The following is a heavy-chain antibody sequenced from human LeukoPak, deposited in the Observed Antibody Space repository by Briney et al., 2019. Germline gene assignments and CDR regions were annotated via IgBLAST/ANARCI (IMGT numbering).Heavy chain of an antibody. Sequence: GGSLRLSCAASGITFSGAWMDWVRQAPGKGLVWVSRINDDGSFRRYANSVKGRFTISRDNAKNTLFLQMDSLRAEDTAVYYCARVSGPGMNEYYHLWGQGTLVTVSS. CDR1: GITFSGAW. CDR3: ARVSGPGMNEYYHL. V-gene: IGHV3-74*01. J-gene: IGHJ1*01. D-gene: IGHD3-10*01. CDR2: INDDGSFR.